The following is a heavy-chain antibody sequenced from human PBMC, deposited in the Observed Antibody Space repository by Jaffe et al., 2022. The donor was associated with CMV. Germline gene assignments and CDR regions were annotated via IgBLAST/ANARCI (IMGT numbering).Heavy chain of an antibody. J-gene: IGHJ4*02. CDR2: ISGSGGST. CDR1: GFTFSSYA. V-gene: IGHV3-23*04. Sequence: EVQLVESGGGLVQPGGSLRLSCAASGFTFSSYAMSWVRQAPGKGLEWVSAISGSGGSTYYADSVKGRFTISRDNSKNTLYLQMNSLRAEDTAVYYCAKDDAGYSSGWYEKKPRLGFDYWGQGTLVTVSS. D-gene: IGHD6-19*01. CDR3: AKDDAGYSSGWYEKKPRLGFDY.